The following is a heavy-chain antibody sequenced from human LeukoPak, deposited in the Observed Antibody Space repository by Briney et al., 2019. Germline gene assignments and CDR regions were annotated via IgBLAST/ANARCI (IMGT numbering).Heavy chain of an antibody. V-gene: IGHV3-11*01. CDR3: AKVPYSSSWEGYFDY. CDR2: ISSSGSTI. CDR1: GFTFSDYY. D-gene: IGHD6-6*01. J-gene: IGHJ4*02. Sequence: GGSLRLSCAASGFTFSDYYMSWIRQAPGKGLEWVSYISSSGSTIYYADSVKGRFTISRDNAKNSLYLQMNSLRAEDTAVYYCAKVPYSSSWEGYFDYWGQGTLVTVSS.